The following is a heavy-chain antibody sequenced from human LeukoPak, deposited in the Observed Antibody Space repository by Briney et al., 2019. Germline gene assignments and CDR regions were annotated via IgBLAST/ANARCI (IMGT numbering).Heavy chain of an antibody. CDR3: ARLPNRDYGDYEQHFWYFDL. J-gene: IGHJ2*01. CDR1: GGSISSYY. CDR2: IYYSGST. V-gene: IGHV4-59*08. Sequence: PSETLSLTCTVSGGSISSYYWSWIRQPPGKGLEWIGYIYYSGSTNYNPSLKSRVTISVDTSKNQFSLKLSSVTAADTAVYYCARLPNRDYGDYEQHFWYFDLWGRGTLVTVSS. D-gene: IGHD4-17*01.